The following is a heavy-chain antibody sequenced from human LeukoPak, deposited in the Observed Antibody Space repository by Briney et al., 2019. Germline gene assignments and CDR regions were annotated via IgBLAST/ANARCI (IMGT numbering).Heavy chain of an antibody. CDR1: GGSISSNY. Sequence: SETLPLTCTVSGGSISSNYWSWIRQPPGKGLEWIGYIYYSGSTNYNPSLKGRVTISVDTSKNQFSLKLSPVTAADTAVYYCARGGRLGFDPWGQGTLVTVSS. CDR3: ARGGRLGFDP. V-gene: IGHV4-59*01. CDR2: IYYSGST. J-gene: IGHJ5*02. D-gene: IGHD3-16*01.